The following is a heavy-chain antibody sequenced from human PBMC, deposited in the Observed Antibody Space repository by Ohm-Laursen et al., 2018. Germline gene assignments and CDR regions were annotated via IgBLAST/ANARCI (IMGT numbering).Heavy chain of an antibody. Sequence: SETLSLTCTVSGGSISSYYWSWIRQPPGKGLEWIAYIYYSGNANYNPSLKSRVTISVDTSKNQFSLKLSSVTAADTAVYYCARRAYSGLYYFDYWGQGTLVTVSS. CDR3: ARRAYSGLYYFDY. CDR2: IYYSGNA. CDR1: GGSISSYY. D-gene: IGHD5-12*01. V-gene: IGHV4-59*08. J-gene: IGHJ4*02.